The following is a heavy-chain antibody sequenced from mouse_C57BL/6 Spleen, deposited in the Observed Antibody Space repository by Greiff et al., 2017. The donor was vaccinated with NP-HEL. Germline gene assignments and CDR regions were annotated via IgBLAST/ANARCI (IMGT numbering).Heavy chain of an antibody. Sequence: VQLQQSGAELVKARASVKMSCKASGYTFTSYWMHWVKQRLGQGLEWFAETNPTNGRTYYNEKFKSKATLTVDKSSSTAYMLLSGPTFEDSAVYYCARIKNIVATYFDYWGQGTTLTVSS. D-gene: IGHD1-1*01. V-gene: IGHV1S81*02. CDR2: TNPTNGRT. J-gene: IGHJ2*01. CDR1: GYTFTSYW. CDR3: ARIKNIVATYFDY.